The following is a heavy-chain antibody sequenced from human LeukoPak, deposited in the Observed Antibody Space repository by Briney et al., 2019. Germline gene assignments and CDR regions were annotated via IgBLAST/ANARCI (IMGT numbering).Heavy chain of an antibody. D-gene: IGHD3-9*01. CDR1: GGSISSSSYY. J-gene: IGHJ6*04. CDR3: ARDQSDTSSTGV. V-gene: IGHV4-39*07. Sequence: PSETLSLTCTVSGGSISSSSYYWGWIRQPPGKGLEWIGSIYHSGSTYYNPSLKSRVTISVDTSKNQFSLKLSSVTAADTAVYYCARDQSDTSSTGVWGKGTTVTVSS. CDR2: IYHSGST.